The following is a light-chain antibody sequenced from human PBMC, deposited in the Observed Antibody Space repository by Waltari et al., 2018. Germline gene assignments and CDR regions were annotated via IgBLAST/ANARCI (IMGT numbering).Light chain of an antibody. Sequence: QSALTQPASVSGSPGQSITISCTGTSNDVGGYGYVSWYQQYPGKAPKLIIYEVSYLPSGISTRVYGSKSGNTASLTISGLQADDEADYYCSSHTSTVPHVFGTGTRVTVV. CDR2: EVS. J-gene: IGLJ1*01. V-gene: IGLV2-14*01. CDR1: SNDVGGYGY. CDR3: SSHTSTVPHV.